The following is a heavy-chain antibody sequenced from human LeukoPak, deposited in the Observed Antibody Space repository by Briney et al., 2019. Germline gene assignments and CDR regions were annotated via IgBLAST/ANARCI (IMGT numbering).Heavy chain of an antibody. J-gene: IGHJ4*02. CDR3: ARRQQQLEN. CDR2: IYYSGST. CDR1: GGSISSSSYY. Sequence: PSETLSLTCTVSGGSISSSSYYWGWIRQPPGKGLEWIGSIYYSGSTYYNPSLKSRVTISVDTSKNQFSLKLSSVTAADTAVYYCARRQQQLENWGQGTLVTVSS. V-gene: IGHV4-39*01. D-gene: IGHD6-13*01.